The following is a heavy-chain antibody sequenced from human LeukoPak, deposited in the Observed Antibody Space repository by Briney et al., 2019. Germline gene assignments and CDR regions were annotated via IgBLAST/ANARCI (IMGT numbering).Heavy chain of an antibody. CDR1: GFTFSSYW. CDR3: ARDLVATIGLGIFDY. CDR2: IKQDGSEK. D-gene: IGHD5-12*01. V-gene: IGHV3-7*01. Sequence: GGSLRLSCAASGFTFSSYWMSWVRQAPGKGLEWVANIKQDGSEKYYVDSVKGRFTISRDNAKNSLYLQMKSLRAEDTAVYYCARDLVATIGLGIFDYWGQGTLVTVSS. J-gene: IGHJ4*02.